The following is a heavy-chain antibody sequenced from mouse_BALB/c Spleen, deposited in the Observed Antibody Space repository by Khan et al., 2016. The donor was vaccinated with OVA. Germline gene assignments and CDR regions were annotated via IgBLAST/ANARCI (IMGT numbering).Heavy chain of an antibody. V-gene: IGHV1-52*01. CDR3: ARTPFAY. CDR1: GYTFTSYW. CDR2: IDPYDSET. Sequence: QVQLQQSGAELVRPGASVKLSCEASGYTFTSYWMNWVKQSPEQGLEWIGRIDPYDSETHYNQNFKEKAILTGDQSSSTAYMQLSSLTSVDSAVYFCARTPFAYWGQGTLVTVSA. J-gene: IGHJ3*01.